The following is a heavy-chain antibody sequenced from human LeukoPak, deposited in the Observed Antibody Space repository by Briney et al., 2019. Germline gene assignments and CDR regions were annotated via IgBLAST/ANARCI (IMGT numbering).Heavy chain of an antibody. Sequence: PGRSLRLSCAASGFTFSSYTMHWVRQAPGKGLEWVAVISYDGSNKYYADSVKGRFTIYRDNSKNTLYLQMNSLRAEDTAVYYCAKDLNRGNSENYFDYWGQGTLVTVSS. V-gene: IGHV3-30-3*01. J-gene: IGHJ4*02. CDR2: ISYDGSNK. CDR1: GFTFSSYT. D-gene: IGHD4-23*01. CDR3: AKDLNRGNSENYFDY.